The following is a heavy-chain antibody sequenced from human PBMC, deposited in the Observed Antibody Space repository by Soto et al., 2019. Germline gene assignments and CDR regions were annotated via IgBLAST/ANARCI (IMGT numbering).Heavy chain of an antibody. CDR3: AKDPGYGDYEDYFDY. CDR1: GFAFSTYA. V-gene: IGHV3-30*18. D-gene: IGHD4-17*01. CDR2: MSYDGSNK. Sequence: QVQLVESGGGVVQSGRSLRLSCAASGFAFSTYAMHWVRQAPGKGLEWVAVMSYDGSNKYYADSVKGRFTISRDNSKNTLYLQMNSLRTEDTAVYYCAKDPGYGDYEDYFDYWGQGTLVTVSS. J-gene: IGHJ4*02.